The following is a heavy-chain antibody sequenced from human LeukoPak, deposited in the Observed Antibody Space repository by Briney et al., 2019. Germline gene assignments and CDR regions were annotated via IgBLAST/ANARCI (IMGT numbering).Heavy chain of an antibody. J-gene: IGHJ4*02. CDR3: ARDTDSRNWNGLFDH. Sequence: PGGSLRLSCAASGFTFSSYAMHWVRQAPGKGLEWVAVISYDGSNKYYADSVKGRFTISRDNAKNSLFLQMSSLGAEDTAVYYCARDTDSRNWNGLFDHWGQGTLVTVSS. CDR2: ISYDGSNK. CDR1: GFTFSSYA. V-gene: IGHV3-30-3*01. D-gene: IGHD6-13*01.